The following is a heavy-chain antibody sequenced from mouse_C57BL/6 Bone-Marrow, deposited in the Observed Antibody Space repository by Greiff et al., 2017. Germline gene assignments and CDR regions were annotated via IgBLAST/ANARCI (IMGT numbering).Heavy chain of an antibody. CDR2: IYPRSGNT. CDR1: GYTFTSYG. CDR3: ARGRWLLRRAWFAY. V-gene: IGHV1-81*01. D-gene: IGHD2-3*01. Sequence: QVQLKESGAELARPGASVKLSCKASGYTFTSYGISWVKQRTGQGLEWIGEIYPRSGNTYYNEKFKGKATLTADKSSSTAYMELRSLTSEDSAVYFCARGRWLLRRAWFAYWGQGTLVTVSA. J-gene: IGHJ3*01.